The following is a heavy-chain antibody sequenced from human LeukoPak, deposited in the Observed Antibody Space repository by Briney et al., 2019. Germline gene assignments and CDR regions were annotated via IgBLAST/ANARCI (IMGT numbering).Heavy chain of an antibody. CDR2: INWNGGST. V-gene: IGHV3-20*04. Sequence: GGALRLSCAASGFTFDDYGMSSVRQAPGKGLEWVSGINWNGGSTGYADSVKGRFTLSRDNAKTSMYLQMNSLRAEDTALYYCAREEYSSSSGMYFDYWGQGTLVSVSS. J-gene: IGHJ4*02. CDR3: AREEYSSSSGMYFDY. CDR1: GFTFDDYG. D-gene: IGHD6-6*01.